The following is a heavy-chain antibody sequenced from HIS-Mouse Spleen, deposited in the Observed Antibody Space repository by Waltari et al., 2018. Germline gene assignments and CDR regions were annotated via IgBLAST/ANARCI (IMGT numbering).Heavy chain of an antibody. D-gene: IGHD6-19*01. CDR3: ARIAEGYSSGWYAFDY. CDR1: GFSLRTSGMC. V-gene: IGHV2-70*15. CDR2: IDWDDDK. Sequence: QVTLRESGPALVKPTQTLTLTCTFSGFSLRTSGMCVGWIRQPPGKALEWLARIDWDDDKYYSTSLKTRLTISKDTSKNQVVLTMTNMDPVDTATYYCARIAEGYSSGWYAFDYWGQGTLVTVSS. J-gene: IGHJ4*02.